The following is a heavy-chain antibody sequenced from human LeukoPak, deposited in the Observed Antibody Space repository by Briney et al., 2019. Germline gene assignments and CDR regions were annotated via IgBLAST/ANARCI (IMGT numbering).Heavy chain of an antibody. CDR3: ATAPAQDYYDSSGYYYERYGL. CDR2: ISSSSRYI. D-gene: IGHD3-22*01. CDR1: GFTFSSYS. J-gene: IGHJ4*02. V-gene: IGHV3-21*01. Sequence: GGSLRLSCAASGFTFSSYSMNWVRQAPGQGLEWVSSISSSSRYIYYADSVKGRFTISRDNAKNSLYLQMNSLRAEDTAVYYCATAPAQDYYDSSGYYYERYGLWGQGTLVTVSS.